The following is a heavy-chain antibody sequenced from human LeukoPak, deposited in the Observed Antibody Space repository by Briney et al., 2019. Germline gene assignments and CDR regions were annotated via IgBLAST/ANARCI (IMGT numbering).Heavy chain of an antibody. J-gene: IGHJ5*02. D-gene: IGHD6-13*01. V-gene: IGHV4-34*01. CDR2: INHSGST. CDR3: ARGGRSYSSSWTRWFDP. CDR1: GGSFSGYY. Sequence: SETLSLTCAVYGGSFSGYYWSWNRQPPGKGLEWIGEINHSGSTNYNPSLKSRVTISVDTSKNQFSLKLSSVTAADTAVYYCARGGRSYSSSWTRWFDPWGQGTLVTVSS.